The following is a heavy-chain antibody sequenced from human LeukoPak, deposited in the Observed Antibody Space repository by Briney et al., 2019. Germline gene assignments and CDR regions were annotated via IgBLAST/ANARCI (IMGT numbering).Heavy chain of an antibody. CDR2: ISYDGSNK. J-gene: IGHJ4*02. D-gene: IGHD3-22*01. CDR3: ARGPMIAVVISLDLDY. CDR1: GFTFSSYA. V-gene: IGHV3-30-3*01. Sequence: GGSLRLSCAASGFTFSSYAMHWVRQAPGKGLEWVAVISYDGSNKYYADPVKGRFTISRDNSKNTLYLQMNSLRAEDTAVYYCARGPMIAVVISLDLDYWGQGTLVTVSS.